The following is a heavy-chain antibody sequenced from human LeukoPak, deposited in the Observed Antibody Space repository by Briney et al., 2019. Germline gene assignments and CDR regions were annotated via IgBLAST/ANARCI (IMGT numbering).Heavy chain of an antibody. CDR1: GGTFSSYA. Sequence: ASVKVSCKASGGTFSSYAISWVRQAPGQGLEWMGGIIPIFGTANYAQKFQGRVTITADESTSTAYMELSSLRSEDTAVYYCARGVGLTQGGAFDFWGQGTLVTVSS. V-gene: IGHV1-69*13. CDR2: IIPIFGTA. CDR3: ARGVGLTQGGAFDF. D-gene: IGHD3-16*01. J-gene: IGHJ4*02.